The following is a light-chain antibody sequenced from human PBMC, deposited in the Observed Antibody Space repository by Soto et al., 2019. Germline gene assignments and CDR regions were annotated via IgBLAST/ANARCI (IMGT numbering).Light chain of an antibody. Sequence: EIVLTQSPGTLSLSPGERATLSCRASQGVNSYLAWYQQKSGQAPRLLIYGTSSRAVHTPDRFSGSGSGTDFTLTISGLEPEDFAVYYCQQYGSSPQTFGQGTKVDIK. V-gene: IGKV3-20*01. CDR3: QQYGSSPQT. CDR2: GTS. CDR1: QGVNSY. J-gene: IGKJ1*01.